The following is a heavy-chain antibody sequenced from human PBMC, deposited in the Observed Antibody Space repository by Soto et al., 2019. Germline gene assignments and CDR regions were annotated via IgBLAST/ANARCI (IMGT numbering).Heavy chain of an antibody. V-gene: IGHV3-48*01. Sequence: PGGSLRLSCAASGFSFSTYWMTWVRQAPGKGLEWVSYISNSSSTIHYADSVKGRFTISRDNAKNSLYLQMNSLRAEDTAVYYCARGDYDILTGYYARAEYFQHWGQGTLVTVSS. CDR3: ARGDYDILTGYYARAEYFQH. D-gene: IGHD3-9*01. CDR2: ISNSSSTI. J-gene: IGHJ1*01. CDR1: GFSFSTYW.